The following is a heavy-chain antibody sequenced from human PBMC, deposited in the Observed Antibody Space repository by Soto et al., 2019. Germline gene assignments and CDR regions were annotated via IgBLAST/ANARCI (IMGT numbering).Heavy chain of an antibody. CDR2: ISPMFGAA. J-gene: IGHJ4*02. D-gene: IGHD3-10*01. CDR1: GGTFNTYA. CDR3: AREVQVHTPAFVY. Sequence: QVQLVQSGAEMKKPGSSVKVSCQSSGGTFNTYAMNWVRQAPGQGPEWMGDISPMFGAANYAPKFQGRVTITADESTATSYMQLSSLTSEDTALYFCAREVQVHTPAFVYWGQGTRVTVSS. V-gene: IGHV1-69*01.